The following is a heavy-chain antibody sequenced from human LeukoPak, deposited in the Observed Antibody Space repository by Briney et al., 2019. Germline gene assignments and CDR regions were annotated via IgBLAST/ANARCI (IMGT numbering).Heavy chain of an antibody. V-gene: IGHV4-39*01. J-gene: IGHJ6*04. D-gene: IGHD5-18*01. CDR1: GGSISSSSYY. CDR3: ARLVDTGIVQV. Sequence: PSETLSLTCTVSGGSISSSSYYWGWLRQPPGKGLEWIGSIYYSGSTYYNPSLKSRVTISVDTSKNQFSLKLSSVTAADTAVYYCARLVDTGIVQVWGKGTTVTISS. CDR2: IYYSGST.